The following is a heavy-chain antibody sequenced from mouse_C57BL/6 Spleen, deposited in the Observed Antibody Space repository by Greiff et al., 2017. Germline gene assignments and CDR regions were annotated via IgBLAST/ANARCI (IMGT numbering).Heavy chain of an antibody. CDR2: INPTNGGT. D-gene: IGHD3-1*01. Sequence: VQLQQSGPELVKPGASVKISCKASGYTFTDYYMHWVKQSHGKSLEWIGDINPTNGGTNYNQKFKGKATLTVDKSSSTAYMERRRLTSEDSAVYYCARGATGAYWGQGTLVTVSA. CDR3: ARGATGAY. V-gene: IGHV1-26*01. J-gene: IGHJ3*01. CDR1: GYTFTDYY.